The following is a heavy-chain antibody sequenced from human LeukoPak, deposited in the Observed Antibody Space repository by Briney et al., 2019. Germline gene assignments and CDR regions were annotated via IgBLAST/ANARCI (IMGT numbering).Heavy chain of an antibody. CDR3: ARGQGSAAVAGYSDY. CDR2: INPNSGGT. D-gene: IGHD6-19*01. V-gene: IGHV1-2*02. Sequence: GASVKVSCMASGYTFTGYYMHWVRQAPGRGLEWKGWINPNSGGTNYAQKFQGRVTMTRDTSISTAYMELSRLRSDDTAVYYCARGQGSAAVAGYSDYWGQGTLVTVSS. CDR1: GYTFTGYY. J-gene: IGHJ4*02.